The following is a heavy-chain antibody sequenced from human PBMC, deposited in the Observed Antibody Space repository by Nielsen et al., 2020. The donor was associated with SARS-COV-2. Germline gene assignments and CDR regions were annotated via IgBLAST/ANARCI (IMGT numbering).Heavy chain of an antibody. CDR1: GFTVSSNY. D-gene: IGHD1-26*01. J-gene: IGHJ4*02. CDR3: AKDWGSYGIDY. Sequence: GESLKISCAASGFTVSSNYMSWVRQAPGKGLEWVSVIYSGGSTYYADSVKGRFTISRDNSKNTLYLQMNSLRAEDTAVYYCAKDWGSYGIDYWGQGTLVTVSS. V-gene: IGHV3-66*01. CDR2: IYSGGST.